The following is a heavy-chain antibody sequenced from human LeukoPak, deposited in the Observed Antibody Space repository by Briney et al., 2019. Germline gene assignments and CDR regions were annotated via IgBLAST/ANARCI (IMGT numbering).Heavy chain of an antibody. Sequence: GGSLTLSCPASAFTFSSYAMSWVRQAPGKGLEWVSAISGSVGSTYYADSVKGRFTISRDNSKNTLYLQMNSLRAEDTAVYYCAKGDIVVVVAATTIDHWGQGTLVTVSS. CDR2: ISGSVGST. J-gene: IGHJ4*02. D-gene: IGHD2-15*01. V-gene: IGHV3-23*01. CDR1: AFTFSSYA. CDR3: AKGDIVVVVAATTIDH.